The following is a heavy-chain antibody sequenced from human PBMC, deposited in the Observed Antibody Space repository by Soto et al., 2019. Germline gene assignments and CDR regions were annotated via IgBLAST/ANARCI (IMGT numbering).Heavy chain of an antibody. CDR3: ARGTIAAAQDY. D-gene: IGHD6-13*01. J-gene: IGHJ4*02. CDR2: INPSGGST. Sequence: ASVKVSCRASGYTFTSYYMHWVRQAPGQGLEWMGIINPSGGSTSYAQKLQGRVTMTTDTSTSTAYMELRSLRSDDTAVYYCARGTIAAAQDYWGQGTLVTVSS. CDR1: GYTFTSYY. V-gene: IGHV1-46*01.